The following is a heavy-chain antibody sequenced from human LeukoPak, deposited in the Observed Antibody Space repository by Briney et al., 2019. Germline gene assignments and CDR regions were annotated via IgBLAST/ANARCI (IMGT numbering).Heavy chain of an antibody. D-gene: IGHD6-6*01. Sequence: GGSLRLSCVASGFTISSYWMNWVRQAPGKGLEWVANINIDGSEKYYMDSVKGRFTISRDNAKNSLYLQMNSLRAEDTAVYYCASRTSSSGYWGQGTLVTVSS. J-gene: IGHJ4*02. CDR2: INIDGSEK. CDR3: ASRTSSSGY. V-gene: IGHV3-7*01. CDR1: GFTISSYW.